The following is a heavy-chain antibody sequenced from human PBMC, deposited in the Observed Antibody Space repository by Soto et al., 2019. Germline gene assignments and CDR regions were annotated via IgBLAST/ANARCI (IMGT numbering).Heavy chain of an antibody. Sequence: EVQLLESGGGLVQPGGSLRLSCAASGFTFSSYAMSWVRQAPGKGLEWVSGISSSGGSTYYADSVKGRFTISRDNSKNTLFLRMNRPRVEFTAVYYCMRPAPRGRHYFYFGMDVWGQGTTVTVSS. CDR1: GFTFSSYA. CDR3: MRPAPRGRHYFYFGMDV. D-gene: IGHD3-10*01. V-gene: IGHV3-23*01. J-gene: IGHJ6*02. CDR2: ISSSGGST.